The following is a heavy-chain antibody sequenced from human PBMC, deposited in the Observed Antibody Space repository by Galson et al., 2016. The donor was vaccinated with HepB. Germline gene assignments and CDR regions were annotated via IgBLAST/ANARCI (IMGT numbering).Heavy chain of an antibody. V-gene: IGHV3-33*01. Sequence: SLRLSCAASGFTFSSYGMHWVRQAPGKGLEWVTLIWYDGSNKYYADSVKGRFTISRDNSKNTLYLEMNSLRAEDTAVYYCAREDSGWDDVAFDIWGQGKMVTGSS. D-gene: IGHD1-1*01. CDR3: AREDSGWDDVAFDI. CDR1: GFTFSSYG. J-gene: IGHJ3*02. CDR2: IWYDGSNK.